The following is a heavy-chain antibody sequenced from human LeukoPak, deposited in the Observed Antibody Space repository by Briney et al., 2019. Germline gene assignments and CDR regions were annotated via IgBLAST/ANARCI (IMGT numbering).Heavy chain of an antibody. V-gene: IGHV3-21*01. CDR3: ARGRSPPLWTFYYYYMDV. D-gene: IGHD3-10*01. CDR2: ISSSSSYI. Sequence: PGGSLRLSCAASGFTFSSYSMNWVRQAPGKGLEWVSSISSSSSYIYYADSVKGRFTISRDNAKNSLYLQMNSLRAEDTAVYYCARGRSPPLWTFYYYYMDVWGKGTTVTVSS. CDR1: GFTFSSYS. J-gene: IGHJ6*03.